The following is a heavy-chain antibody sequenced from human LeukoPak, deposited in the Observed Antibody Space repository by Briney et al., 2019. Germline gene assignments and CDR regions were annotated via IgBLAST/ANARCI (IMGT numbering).Heavy chain of an antibody. CDR3: ARDRVLDI. CDR2: IWYDGSNK. Sequence: GGSLRLSCAASGFTFSSCGMHWVRQAPGKGLEWVAVIWYDGSNKYYADSVKGRFTISRDNAKNSLFLQMNSLRAEDTAVYYCARDRVLDIWGQGTMVTVSS. V-gene: IGHV3-33*01. D-gene: IGHD3-10*01. J-gene: IGHJ3*02. CDR1: GFTFSSCG.